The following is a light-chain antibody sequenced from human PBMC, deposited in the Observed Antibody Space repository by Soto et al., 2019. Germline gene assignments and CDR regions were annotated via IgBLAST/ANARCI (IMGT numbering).Light chain of an antibody. Sequence: SYELTQPPSVSVSPGQTASITFSGDKLGDKYACWYQQKPGQSPVLVIYQDSKRPSGIPERFSGSNSGNTATLTISGTQAMDEADYDCQAWDSSTAVVFGGGTKLTVL. CDR3: QAWDSSTAVV. CDR1: KLGDKY. J-gene: IGLJ2*01. CDR2: QDS. V-gene: IGLV3-1*01.